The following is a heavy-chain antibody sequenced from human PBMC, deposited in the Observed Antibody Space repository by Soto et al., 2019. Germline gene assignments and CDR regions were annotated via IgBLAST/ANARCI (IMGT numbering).Heavy chain of an antibody. V-gene: IGHV3-30*18. D-gene: IGHD3-16*01. CDR2: ISYDGSNK. J-gene: IGHJ4*02. CDR3: AKDRVESGLGEVDY. CDR1: GFTFSTNG. Sequence: GSLRLSCAASGFTFSTNGMHWVRQAPGKGLEWVAIISYDGSNKYYADSVKGRLTISRDNSKNTLYLQMNSLRAEDTAVYYCAKDRVESGLGEVDYWGQGTLVTVSS.